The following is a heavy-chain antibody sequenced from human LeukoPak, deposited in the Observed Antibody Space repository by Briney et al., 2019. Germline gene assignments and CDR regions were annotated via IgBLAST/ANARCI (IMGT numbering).Heavy chain of an antibody. CDR1: QFTFSTYA. D-gene: IGHD6-13*01. V-gene: IGHV3-23*01. Sequence: GGSLRLSCTASQFTFSTYAMSWVRQAPGKGLEWVSGISTSDSRTYYADSVKGRFVTSRDNSKNTLYLQMSSLRAEDTAVYYCAKRAAAGSSYYNFFVDVWGNGTSVTVSS. J-gene: IGHJ6*04. CDR2: ISTSDSRT. CDR3: AKRAAAGSSYYNFFVDV.